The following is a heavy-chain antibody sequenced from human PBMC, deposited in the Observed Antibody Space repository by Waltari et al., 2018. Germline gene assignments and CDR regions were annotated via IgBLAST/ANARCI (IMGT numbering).Heavy chain of an antibody. CDR2: INSDGVST. V-gene: IGHV3-74*01. J-gene: IGHJ4*02. Sequence: EVQLVESGGGLVQPGGSLRLSCVASGFIFSTYWMDWVRQAPGKGLVWVSRINSDGVSTTYADSVKGQFTISRDNAKNTLYLHMSSLRAEDTAVYYCVRENIAAAGLESWGQGTLVTVSS. CDR1: GFIFSTYW. CDR3: VRENIAAAGLES. D-gene: IGHD6-13*01.